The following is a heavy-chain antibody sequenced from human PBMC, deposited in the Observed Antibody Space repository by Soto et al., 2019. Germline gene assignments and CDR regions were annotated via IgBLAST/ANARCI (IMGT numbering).Heavy chain of an antibody. CDR2: IIPILGIA. V-gene: IGHV1-69*04. Sequence: SVKVSCKASGGTFSSYTISWVRQAPGQGLEWMGRIIPILGIANYAQKFQGRVTITADKSTSTAYMELSSLRSEDTAVYYCARERARPIYYDILTGYLYGMDVWGQGTTVTVSS. CDR1: GGTFSSYT. CDR3: ARERARPIYYDILTGYLYGMDV. J-gene: IGHJ6*02. D-gene: IGHD3-9*01.